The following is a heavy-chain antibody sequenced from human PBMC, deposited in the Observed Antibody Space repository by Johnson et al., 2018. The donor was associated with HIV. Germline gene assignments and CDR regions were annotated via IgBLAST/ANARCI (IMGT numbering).Heavy chain of an antibody. D-gene: IGHD6-6*01. CDR3: ARVRIIYSSSSHAFDI. J-gene: IGHJ3*02. CDR2: ISYDGSNK. CDR1: GFTFSSYA. Sequence: QVHLVESGGGVVQPGRSLRLSCAASGFTFSSYAMHWVRQAPGKGLEWVAVISYDGSNKYYADSVKGRFTISRDNSKNTLYLQMNSLRVEDTAVYCCARVRIIYSSSSHAFDIWGQGTMVTVSS. V-gene: IGHV3-30*04.